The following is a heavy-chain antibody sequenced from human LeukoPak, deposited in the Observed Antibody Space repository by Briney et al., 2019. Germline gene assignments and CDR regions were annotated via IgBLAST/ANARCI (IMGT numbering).Heavy chain of an antibody. CDR3: AKSQGSGYYRGHIDY. D-gene: IGHD3-22*01. CDR1: GFTFSSYA. CDR2: IGGNGGST. J-gene: IGHJ4*02. V-gene: IGHV3-23*01. Sequence: PGGSLRLSCAASGFTFSSYAMSWVRQAPGKGLEWVSTIGGNGGSTYYADSVKGRFTISRDNSKNTLYLQMNSLRAEDTAVYYCAKSQGSGYYRGHIDYWGQGTLVTVSA.